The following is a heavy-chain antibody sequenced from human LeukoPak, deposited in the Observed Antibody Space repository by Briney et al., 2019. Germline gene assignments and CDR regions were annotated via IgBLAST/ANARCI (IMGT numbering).Heavy chain of an antibody. D-gene: IGHD3-22*01. CDR3: ARDRDSNWFDP. Sequence: GGSLRLSCAASGFTFSSYWMHWVRQAPGKGLVWVSLINTDGSSTSYADSVKGRFTISRDNAKNTLYLQMNSLRAEDMAVYYCARDRDSNWFDPWGQGTLVTVSS. CDR2: INTDGSST. V-gene: IGHV3-74*01. CDR1: GFTFSSYW. J-gene: IGHJ5*02.